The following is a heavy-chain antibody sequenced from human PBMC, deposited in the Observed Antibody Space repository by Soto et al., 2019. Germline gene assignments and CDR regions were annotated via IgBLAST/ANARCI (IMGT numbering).Heavy chain of an antibody. V-gene: IGHV1-2*04. J-gene: IGHJ4*02. CDR2: INPNSGGT. CDR1: GYTFTGYY. Sequence: ASVKVSCKASGYTFTGYYMHWVRQAPGQGLEWMGWINPNSGGTNYAQKFQGWVTMTRDTSISTAHMELSRLRSDDTAVYYCASSGYSSSWYDYWGQGTLVTVSS. D-gene: IGHD6-13*01. CDR3: ASSGYSSSWYDY.